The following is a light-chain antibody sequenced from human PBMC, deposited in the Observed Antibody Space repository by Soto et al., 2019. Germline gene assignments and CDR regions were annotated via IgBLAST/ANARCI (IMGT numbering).Light chain of an antibody. Sequence: QSVLTQPPSVSGAPGQRVTISCTGSSSNIGAGYDVHWYQQLSGRAPKLLIYGNTNRPSGVPDRFPGPKSGTSASLAITGLQAEDEADYYCLSFDSSLRVVFGGGTKVTVL. CDR3: LSFDSSLRVV. CDR2: GNT. V-gene: IGLV1-40*01. J-gene: IGLJ2*01. CDR1: SSNIGAGYD.